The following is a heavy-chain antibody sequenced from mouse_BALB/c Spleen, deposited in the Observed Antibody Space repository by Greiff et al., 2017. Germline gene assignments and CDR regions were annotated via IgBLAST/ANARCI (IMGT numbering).Heavy chain of an antibody. J-gene: IGHJ3*01. CDR2: IWTGGGT. CDR3: VRGTGAY. D-gene: IGHD3-3*01. Sequence: QVQLQQSGPGLVAPSQSLSITCTVSGFSLTSYDISWIRQPPGKGLEWLGVIWTGGGTNYNSAFMSRLSISKDNSKSQVFLKMNSLQTDDTAIYYCVRGTGAYWGQGTLVTVSA. V-gene: IGHV2-9-2*01. CDR1: GFSLTSYD.